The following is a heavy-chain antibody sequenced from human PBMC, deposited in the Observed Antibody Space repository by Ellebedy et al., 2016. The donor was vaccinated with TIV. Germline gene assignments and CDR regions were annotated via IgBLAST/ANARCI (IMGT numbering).Heavy chain of an antibody. CDR3: ARGGASSLPFEY. CDR2: LHPSGTT. CDR1: GGSISSFY. D-gene: IGHD3-10*01. V-gene: IGHV4-4*07. J-gene: IGHJ4*02. Sequence: MPSETLSLTCTVSGGSISSFYWSWIRQPAGKGPEWIGLLHPSGTTNYNDSLKSRVTVSVDTSKNQFSLKLVSVTPADTAVYYCARGGASSLPFEYWGQGVLVTVSS.